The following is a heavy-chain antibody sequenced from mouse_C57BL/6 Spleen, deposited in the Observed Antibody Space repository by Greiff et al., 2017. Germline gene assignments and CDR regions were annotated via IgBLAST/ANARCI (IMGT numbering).Heavy chain of an antibody. V-gene: IGHV6-3*01. Sequence: EVQGVESGGGLVQPGGSMKLSCVASGFTFSNYWMNWVRQSPEKGLEWVAQIRLKSDNYATHYAESVKGRFTISRDDSKSSVYLQMNNLRAEDTGIYYCTDSSGYYWGQGTTLTVSS. J-gene: IGHJ2*01. CDR2: IRLKSDNYAT. CDR1: GFTFSNYW. CDR3: TDSSGYY. D-gene: IGHD3-2*02.